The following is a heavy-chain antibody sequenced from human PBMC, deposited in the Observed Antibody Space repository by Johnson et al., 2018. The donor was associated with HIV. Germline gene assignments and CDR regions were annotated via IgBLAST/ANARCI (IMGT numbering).Heavy chain of an antibody. Sequence: VQLVESGGGLVHPGGSLRLSCAASEFTFSNYWMHWVRQGLGKGLVWVSGINWNGGSTGYADSARGRFTISRDNSKNTLYLQMNSLRAEDTALYYCAKDQGYSSSWGGFDIWGQGTVVTVSS. J-gene: IGHJ3*02. CDR2: INWNGGST. CDR3: AKDQGYSSSWGGFDI. V-gene: IGHV3-74*01. D-gene: IGHD6-13*01. CDR1: EFTFSNYW.